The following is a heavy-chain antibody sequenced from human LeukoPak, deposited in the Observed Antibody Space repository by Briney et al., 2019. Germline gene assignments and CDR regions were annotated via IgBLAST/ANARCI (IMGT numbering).Heavy chain of an antibody. V-gene: IGHV3-23*01. CDR3: AKRSGYTTGRFFDF. Sequence: PGRSLKLSSAASGFSFSSYAMSWVRQAPGKGLEWVSSISGSGDNTYYAESVKGRFTISRDNSKNTLFLQMNSLRAEDTAVFYCAKRSGYTTGRFFDFWGQGTLVTVSS. CDR1: GFSFSSYA. J-gene: IGHJ4*02. D-gene: IGHD5-12*01. CDR2: ISGSGDNT.